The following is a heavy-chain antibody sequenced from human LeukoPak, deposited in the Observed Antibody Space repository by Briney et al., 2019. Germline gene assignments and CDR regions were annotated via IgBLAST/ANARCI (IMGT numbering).Heavy chain of an antibody. Sequence: SETLSLTCAVSGASISGSGYYLGWIRQPPGKGLEWIGNVYYTGSTYYNASLQSRVTISIDMSKNQFSLRLSSVTAADTAMYYCVKSGGYGLIDYWGQGTLVTVSS. CDR2: VYYTGST. V-gene: IGHV4-39*01. CDR1: GASISGSGYY. CDR3: VKSGGYGLIDY. D-gene: IGHD6-19*01. J-gene: IGHJ4*02.